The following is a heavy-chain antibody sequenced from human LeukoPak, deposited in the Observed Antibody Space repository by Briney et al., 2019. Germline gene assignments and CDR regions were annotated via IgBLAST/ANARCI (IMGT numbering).Heavy chain of an antibody. CDR2: INHSGST. V-gene: IGHV4-34*01. CDR1: GGSFSGYY. D-gene: IGHD4-23*01. J-gene: IGHJ3*02. CDR3: ATLTGGDDAFDI. Sequence: SETLSLTCAVYGGSFSGYYWSWIRQPLGKGLEWIGEINHSGSTNYNPSLKSRVTISVLTSKNRFSLKLSSVTAADTAVYYCATLTGGDDAFDIWGQGTMVTVSS.